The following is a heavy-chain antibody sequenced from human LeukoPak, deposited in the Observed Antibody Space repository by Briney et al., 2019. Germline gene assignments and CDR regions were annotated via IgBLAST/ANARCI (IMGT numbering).Heavy chain of an antibody. CDR3: ARVQRGYFDY. Sequence: PSETLSLTCTVSGSSISSGGYYWSWIRQPAGKGLEWIGRIYTSGSTNYNPSLKSRVTMSVDTSKNQFSLKLSSVTAADTAVYYCARVQRGYFDYWGQGTLVTVSS. CDR2: IYTSGST. J-gene: IGHJ4*02. D-gene: IGHD6-25*01. V-gene: IGHV4-61*02. CDR1: GSSISSGGYY.